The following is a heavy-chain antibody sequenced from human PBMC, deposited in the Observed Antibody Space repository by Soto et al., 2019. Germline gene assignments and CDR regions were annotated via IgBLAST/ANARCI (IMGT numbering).Heavy chain of an antibody. CDR1: GGSFSGYY. V-gene: IGHV4-34*01. J-gene: IGHJ4*02. D-gene: IGHD2-2*01. CDR3: ARGGDIVVVPAARHNFDY. Sequence: QVQLQQWGAGLLKPSETLSLTCAVYGGSFSGYYWSWIRQPPGKGLEWIGEINHSGSTNYNPSLKSRVTISVDTSKNQFSLKLSSVTAADTAVYYCARGGDIVVVPAARHNFDYWGQGTLVTVSS. CDR2: INHSGST.